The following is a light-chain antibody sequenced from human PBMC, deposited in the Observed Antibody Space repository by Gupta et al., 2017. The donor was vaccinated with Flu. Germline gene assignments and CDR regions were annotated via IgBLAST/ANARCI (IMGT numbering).Light chain of an antibody. CDR1: SGHSSYA. CDR2: LNSDGSH. Sequence: QLVLTQSPSASASLGASVKLTCTLSSGHSSYAISWHQHQPEKGHRYLMKLNSDGSHTKGDGIPFPFSGSSSAAARSITVSSLQSEDEYYYYSPTRGTDWVFGGGTKLTVL. CDR3: PTRGTDWV. J-gene: IGLJ3*02. V-gene: IGLV4-69*01.